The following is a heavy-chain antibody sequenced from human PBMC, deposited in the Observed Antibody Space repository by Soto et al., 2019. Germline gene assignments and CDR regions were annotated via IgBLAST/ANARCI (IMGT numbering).Heavy chain of an antibody. D-gene: IGHD2-2*01. CDR2: ISAYNGNT. V-gene: IGHV1-18*01. CDR3: ARGDIVVVPAAHAAFDI. CDR1: GYTFTSYG. Sequence: QVQLVQSGAEVKKPGASVKVSCKASGYTFTSYGISWVRQAPGQGLEWMGWISAYNGNTNYAQKLQGRVTMTTDTSTSTAYMELRSLRSDDTAVYYCARGDIVVVPAAHAAFDIWVQGTMVTVSS. J-gene: IGHJ3*02.